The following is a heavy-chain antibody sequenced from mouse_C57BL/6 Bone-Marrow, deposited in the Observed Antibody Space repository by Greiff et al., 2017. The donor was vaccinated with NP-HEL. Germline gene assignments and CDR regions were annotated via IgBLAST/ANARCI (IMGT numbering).Heavy chain of an antibody. Sequence: DVKLVESGGGLVKPGGSLKLSCAASGFTFSSYAMSWVRQTPEKRLEWVATISDGGSYTYYPDNVQGRFTISRDNAKNNLYLQMSHLKSEDTAMYYCARESLNWYFDVWGTGTTVTVSS. CDR1: GFTFSSYA. CDR3: ARESLNWYFDV. CDR2: ISDGGSYT. V-gene: IGHV5-4*01. D-gene: IGHD6-2*01. J-gene: IGHJ1*03.